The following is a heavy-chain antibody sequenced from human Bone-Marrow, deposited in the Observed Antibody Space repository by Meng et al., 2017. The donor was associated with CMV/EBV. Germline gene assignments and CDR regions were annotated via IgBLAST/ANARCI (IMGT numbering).Heavy chain of an antibody. CDR2: IYPGDSDT. J-gene: IGHJ5*02. Sequence: GESLKFSCAASGFTFDDYAMHWVRQAPGKGLEWMGIIYPGDSDTRYSTSFQGQVTISADKSISTAYLQWSSLKASDTAMHFCARPLGAGSYDWFDPWGQGTLVTVSS. V-gene: IGHV5-51*01. CDR3: ARPLGAGSYDWFDP. CDR1: GFTFDDYA. D-gene: IGHD3-10*01.